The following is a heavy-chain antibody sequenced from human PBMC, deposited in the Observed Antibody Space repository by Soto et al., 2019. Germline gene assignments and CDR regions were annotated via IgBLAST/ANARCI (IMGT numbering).Heavy chain of an antibody. J-gene: IGHJ3*02. CDR1: GLTFSNFA. V-gene: IGHV3-23*01. CDR2: ISGRGGTT. Sequence: PGGSLRLSCAASGLTFSNFAMNWVRQAPGKGLEWVSGISGRGGTTYYADSVQGRFTISRDNSKNTLYLQMNSLRAEDTALYYCAKRDTTSPRGAFDIWGQGTMVTVSS. CDR3: AKRDTTSPRGAFDI. D-gene: IGHD2-2*01.